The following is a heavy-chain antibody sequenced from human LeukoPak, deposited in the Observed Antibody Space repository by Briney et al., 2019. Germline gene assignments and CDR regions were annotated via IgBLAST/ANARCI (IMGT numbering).Heavy chain of an antibody. CDR3: ERGRDIGVYSRGSPHYSSTL. CDR2: TYYRSKWFN. Sequence: SQTLSLTCAISGDSVSSNSAAWNWIRQSPSRGLEWLGRTYYRSKWFNDYAVSVKSRITINPDTSKNEFSLQLNSVTPDDTALYFCERGRDIGVYSRGSPHYSSTLGGRAPLVTVPS. D-gene: IGHD5-24*01. V-gene: IGHV6-1*01. J-gene: IGHJ2*01. CDR1: GDSVSSNSAA.